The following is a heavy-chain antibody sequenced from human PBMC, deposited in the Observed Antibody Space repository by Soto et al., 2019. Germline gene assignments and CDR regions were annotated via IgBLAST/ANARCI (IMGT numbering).Heavy chain of an antibody. V-gene: IGHV3-74*01. Sequence: PGGSLRLSCTASGFTFRSYWMHWVRQAPGKGLMWVSRINPDGSNTAYADSVKSRFTISRDNAKNTLHLQMNSLRDEDMAVYYCTRDSYDSRYYYGMDVWGQGTPVTVSS. CDR3: TRDSYDSRYYYGMDV. D-gene: IGHD3-22*01. J-gene: IGHJ6*02. CDR1: GFTFRSYW. CDR2: INPDGSNT.